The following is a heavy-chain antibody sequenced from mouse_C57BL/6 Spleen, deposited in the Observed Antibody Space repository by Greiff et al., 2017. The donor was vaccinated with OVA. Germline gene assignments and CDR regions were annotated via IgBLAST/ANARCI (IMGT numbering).Heavy chain of an antibody. CDR3: ARSSSGYRAWFAY. Sequence: EVMLVESGGDLVKPGGSLKLSCAASGFTFSSYGMSWVRQTPDKRLEWVATISSGGSYTYYPDSVKGRFTISRDNAKNTLYLQMSSLKSVDTAMYYCARSSSGYRAWFAYWGQGTLVTVSA. CDR2: ISSGGSYT. D-gene: IGHD3-2*02. CDR1: GFTFSSYG. J-gene: IGHJ3*01. V-gene: IGHV5-6*01.